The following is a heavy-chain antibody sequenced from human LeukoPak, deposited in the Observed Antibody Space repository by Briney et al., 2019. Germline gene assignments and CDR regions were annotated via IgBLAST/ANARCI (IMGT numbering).Heavy chain of an antibody. CDR1: GFTFGDYA. V-gene: IGHV3-49*04. CDR3: IRDNYYDSSSYSKYYFDY. D-gene: IGHD3-22*01. Sequence: GGSLRLSCTASGFTFGDYAMSWVRQAPGKGLEWVGFIRSKAFGGTIEYAASVKGRFTISRDDSKSIAYLQMNSLKTEDTAVYYCIRDNYYDSSSYSKYYFDYWGQGTLVTVSS. J-gene: IGHJ4*02. CDR2: IRSKAFGGTI.